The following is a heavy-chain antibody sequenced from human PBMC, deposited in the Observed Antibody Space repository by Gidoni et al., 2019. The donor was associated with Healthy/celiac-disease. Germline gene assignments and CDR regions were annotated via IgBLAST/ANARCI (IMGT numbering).Heavy chain of an antibody. CDR3: AKDMSPYSSGWLFDY. CDR2: ISWDCGST. D-gene: IGHD6-19*01. Sequence: EVQLVESGGVVVPPGGSLRLSCAASGFTFDDYTMHWGRQAPGKGLEWVSLISWDCGSTYYADSVKGRFTISRDNSKNSLYLQMNSLRTEDTALYYCAKDMSPYSSGWLFDYWGQGTLVTVSS. J-gene: IGHJ4*02. V-gene: IGHV3-43*01. CDR1: GFTFDDYT.